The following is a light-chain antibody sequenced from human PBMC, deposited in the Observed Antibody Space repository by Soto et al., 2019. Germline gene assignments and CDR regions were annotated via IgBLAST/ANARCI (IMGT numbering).Light chain of an antibody. CDR1: QSVSSN. Sequence: EIVMTQSPATLSVSPGERVTLSCRASQSVSSNLAWYQQKPGQAPRLLIYGASTRATGIPARFSGSGSGTEFTLTISSLQSEDFAVYYCQQYTNWPLTFGQGTKVEI. CDR3: QQYTNWPLT. J-gene: IGKJ1*01. CDR2: GAS. V-gene: IGKV3-15*01.